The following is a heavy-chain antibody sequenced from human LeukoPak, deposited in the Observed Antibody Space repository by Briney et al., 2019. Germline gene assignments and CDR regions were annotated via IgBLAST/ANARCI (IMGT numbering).Heavy chain of an antibody. CDR3: ARGVVVITTCWFDP. J-gene: IGHJ5*02. CDR1: GGSISSSSYY. CDR2: IYYSGST. V-gene: IGHV4-39*01. D-gene: IGHD3-22*01. Sequence: SETLSLTCTVSGGSISSSSYYWGWIRQPPGKGLEWIGSIYYSGSTYYNPSLKSRVTISVDTSKNQFSLKLSSVTAADTAVYYCARGVVVITTCWFDPWGQGTLVTVSS.